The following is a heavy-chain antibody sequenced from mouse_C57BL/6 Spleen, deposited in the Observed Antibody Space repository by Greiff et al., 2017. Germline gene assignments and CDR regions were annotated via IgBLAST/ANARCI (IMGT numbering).Heavy chain of an antibody. Sequence: QVQLKESGPELVKPGASVKISCKASGYAFSSSWMNWVKQRPGKGLEWIGRIYPGDGDTNYNGKFKGKATLTADKSSSTAYMQLSSLTSEDSAVYFCARLSMDYWGQGTSVTVSS. V-gene: IGHV1-82*01. CDR2: IYPGDGDT. CDR1: GYAFSSSW. D-gene: IGHD3-3*01. J-gene: IGHJ4*01. CDR3: ARLSMDY.